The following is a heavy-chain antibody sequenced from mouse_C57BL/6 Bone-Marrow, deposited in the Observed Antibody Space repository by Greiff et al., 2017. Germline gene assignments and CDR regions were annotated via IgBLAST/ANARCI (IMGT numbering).Heavy chain of an antibody. V-gene: IGHV14-4*01. D-gene: IGHD1-1*01. J-gene: IGHJ2*01. CDR1: GFNIKDDY. CDR2: IDPENGDT. Sequence: VQLQQSGAELVRPGASVELSCTASGFNIKDDYMHWVKQRPEQGLEWIGWIDPENGDTEYASKFQGKATITADTSSNTAYLQLSSLTSEDTAVYYCTTRITTVVALDYWGQGTTLTVSS. CDR3: TTRITTVVALDY.